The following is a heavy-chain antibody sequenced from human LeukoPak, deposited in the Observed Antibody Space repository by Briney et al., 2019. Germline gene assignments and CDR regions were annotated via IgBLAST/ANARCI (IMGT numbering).Heavy chain of an antibody. J-gene: IGHJ4*02. V-gene: IGHV3-21*01. CDR1: GFTLSSYA. Sequence: GRSLRLSCAASGFTLSSYAMHWVRQAPGKGLEWVSSISSSSSYIYYADSVKGRFTISRDNAKNSLYLQMNSLRAEDTAVYYCARLRERTVDYWGQGTLVTVSS. CDR2: ISSSSSYI. CDR3: ARLRERTVDY. D-gene: IGHD4-17*01.